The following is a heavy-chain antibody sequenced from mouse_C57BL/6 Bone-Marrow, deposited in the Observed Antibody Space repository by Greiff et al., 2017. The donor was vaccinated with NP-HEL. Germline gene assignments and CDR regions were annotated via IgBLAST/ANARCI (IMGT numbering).Heavy chain of an antibody. V-gene: IGHV1-81*01. CDR2: IYPRSGNT. D-gene: IGHD3-3*01. CDR1: GYTFTSYG. Sequence: QVQLKESGAELARPGASVKLSCKASGYTFTSYGISWVKQRTGQGLEWIGEIYPRSGNTYYNEKFKGKATMTADKSSSTAYMELRSQTSEDSAVYFCARNKLWHTDYWGQGTTVTVSS. J-gene: IGHJ4*01. CDR3: ARNKLWHTDY.